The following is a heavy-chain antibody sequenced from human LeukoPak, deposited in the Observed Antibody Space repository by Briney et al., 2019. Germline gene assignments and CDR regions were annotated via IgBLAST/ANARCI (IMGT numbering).Heavy chain of an antibody. D-gene: IGHD6-19*01. CDR3: MKVVYTSGLY. CDR2: ISSNGGST. Sequence: PGGSLRLSCSASGFVFSNYVMHWVRQAPGKGLEYVSAISSNGGSTYYADSVKGRFTISRDNSKNTLYLQMSSLRAEDTAVYYCMKVVYTSGLYWGQGALVTVSS. V-gene: IGHV3-64D*06. J-gene: IGHJ4*02. CDR1: GFVFSNYV.